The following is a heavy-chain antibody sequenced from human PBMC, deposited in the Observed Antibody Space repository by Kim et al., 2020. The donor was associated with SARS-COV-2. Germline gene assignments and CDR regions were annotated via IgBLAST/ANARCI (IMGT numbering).Heavy chain of an antibody. V-gene: IGHV1-46*01. CDR3: ARERETQGYYYYGMDV. J-gene: IGHJ6*02. Sequence: KFQGRVTMPRDTSTSTVYMELSSLRSEDTAVYYCARERETQGYYYYGMDVWGQGTTVTVSS.